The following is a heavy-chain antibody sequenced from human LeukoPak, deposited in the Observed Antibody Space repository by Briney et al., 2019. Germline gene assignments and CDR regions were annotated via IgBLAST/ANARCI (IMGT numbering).Heavy chain of an antibody. V-gene: IGHV3-20*04. J-gene: IGHJ6*03. CDR2: INWNGGST. Sequence: GGSLRLSXAASGFTFDDYGMSWVRQAPGKGMEWVSGINWNGGSTGYADSVKGRFTISRDNAKNSLYLQMNSLRAEDTALYYCARESGYSGYEYYYYMDVWGKGTTVTVSS. CDR1: GFTFDDYG. CDR3: ARESGYSGYEYYYYMDV. D-gene: IGHD5-12*01.